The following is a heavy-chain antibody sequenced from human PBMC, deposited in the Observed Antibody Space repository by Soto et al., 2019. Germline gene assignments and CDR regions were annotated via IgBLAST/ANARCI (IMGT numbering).Heavy chain of an antibody. D-gene: IGHD2-15*01. CDR2: IIPILGIA. Sequence: SVKVSCKASGGTFSSYTISWVRQAPGQGLEWMGRIIPILGIANYAQKFQGRVTITADKSTSTAYMELSSLRSEDTAVYYCAKDAYCSGGSCYYEARRWFDSWGQGTLVTVSS. CDR1: GGTFSSYT. CDR3: AKDAYCSGGSCYYEARRWFDS. J-gene: IGHJ5*01. V-gene: IGHV1-69*04.